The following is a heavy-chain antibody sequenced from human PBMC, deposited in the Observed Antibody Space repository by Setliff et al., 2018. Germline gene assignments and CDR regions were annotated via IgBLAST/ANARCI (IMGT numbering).Heavy chain of an antibody. V-gene: IGHV3-23*01. Sequence: GGSLRLSCAASGFTFSTSSMNWVRQAPGKGLEWVSMISGSAQTTYYADSVKGRFTISRDNSKNTVYLEMNSLRAEDTAVYYCAKAKGGYSSGRPFDYWGQGTLVTVSS. J-gene: IGHJ4*02. CDR2: ISGSAQTT. D-gene: IGHD6-19*01. CDR3: AKAKGGYSSGRPFDY. CDR1: GFTFSTSS.